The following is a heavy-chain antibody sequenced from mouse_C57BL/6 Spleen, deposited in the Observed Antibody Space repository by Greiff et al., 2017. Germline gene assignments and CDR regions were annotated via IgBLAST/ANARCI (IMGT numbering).Heavy chain of an antibody. V-gene: IGHV6-3*01. CDR2: IRLKSDNYAP. CDR3: TSGYYAMDY. CDR1: GFTFSNYW. Sequence: EVKLVESGGGLVQPGGSMKLSCVASGFTFSNYWMNWVRQSPETGLEWVAQIRLKSDNYAPHYAESVKGRFTISRDDSKSSVYLQMNNLRAEDTGIYYCTSGYYAMDYWGQGTSVTVSS. D-gene: IGHD1-3*01. J-gene: IGHJ4*01.